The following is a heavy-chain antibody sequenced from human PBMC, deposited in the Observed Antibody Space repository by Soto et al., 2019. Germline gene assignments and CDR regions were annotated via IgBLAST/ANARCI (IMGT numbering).Heavy chain of an antibody. D-gene: IGHD2-2*01. J-gene: IGHJ4*02. Sequence: EVQLVESGGGLVQPGGSLRLSCAASGFTFSSYGMSWVRQAPGKGLEWVANIKQDGSEKYYVDSVKGRFTISRDNAKNSLYLQMNSLRAEDTAVYYCARVMGCSSTSCYPHYFDYWGQGTLVTVSS. V-gene: IGHV3-7*03. CDR1: GFTFSSYG. CDR3: ARVMGCSSTSCYPHYFDY. CDR2: IKQDGSEK.